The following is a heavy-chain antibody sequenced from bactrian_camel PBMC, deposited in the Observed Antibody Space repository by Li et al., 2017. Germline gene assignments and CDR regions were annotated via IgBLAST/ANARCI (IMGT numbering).Heavy chain of an antibody. D-gene: IGHD8*01. J-gene: IGHJ4*01. V-gene: IGHV3S54*01. CDR2: IANPGDRT. CDR1: RDIYSSNC. Sequence: HVQLVESGGGSVAAGGSLRLSCVASRDIYSSNCMGWFRKTPGGERDAVAVIANPGDRTYYADPVKGRFTLSKDNDKNIQYLQMNSLKPEDTGMYYCAVRRHGECYFWANNWSRATWYDYWGQGTQVTVS. CDR3: AVRRHGECYFWANNWSRATWYDY.